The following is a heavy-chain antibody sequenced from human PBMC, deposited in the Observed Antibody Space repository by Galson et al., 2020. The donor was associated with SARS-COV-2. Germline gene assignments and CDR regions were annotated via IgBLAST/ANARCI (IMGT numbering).Heavy chain of an antibody. J-gene: IGHJ4*01. Sequence: GGSLRLSCAASGFTFSNYWIHWVRQAPQKGLVWVSRVSPDGTITTYADFVKGRFIISRDNAKNTVSLRMNSLRGDDTAVYYCIRDDDTLFDTGRQCGKGGYGTLVTVS. CDR3: IRDDDTLFDTGRQCGK. CDR1: GFTFSNYW. D-gene: IGHD2-21*01. CDR2: VSPDGTIT. V-gene: IGHV3-74*01.